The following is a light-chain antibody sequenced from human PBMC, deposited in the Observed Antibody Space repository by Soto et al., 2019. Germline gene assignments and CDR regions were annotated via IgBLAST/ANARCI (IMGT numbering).Light chain of an antibody. V-gene: IGKV1-5*01. J-gene: IGKJ2*01. CDR1: QSVSIW. CDR2: GAS. CDR3: QQYSDSSPT. Sequence: DIQMTQSPSTLSASVGDRVTITCRASQSVSIWLAWYQQKPGGAPKLLIYGASSLESGVPSKFSGSGSVTEFILTIDSLQPDDFATYYCQQYSDSSPTFGQGTKLEIK.